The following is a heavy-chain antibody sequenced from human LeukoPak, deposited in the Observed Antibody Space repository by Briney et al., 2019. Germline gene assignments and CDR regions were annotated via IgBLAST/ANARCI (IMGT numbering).Heavy chain of an antibody. CDR3: TTEYYYDSSGYIDY. J-gene: IGHJ4*02. Sequence: PGGSLRLSCAASGFTFSPYAMSWVRQAPGKGLEWVSAISGSDGRTYYADSVKGRFTISRDNSKNTLYLQMNSLRAEDTAVYYCTTEYYYDSSGYIDYWGQGTLVTVSS. V-gene: IGHV3-23*01. D-gene: IGHD3-22*01. CDR1: GFTFSPYA. CDR2: ISGSDGRT.